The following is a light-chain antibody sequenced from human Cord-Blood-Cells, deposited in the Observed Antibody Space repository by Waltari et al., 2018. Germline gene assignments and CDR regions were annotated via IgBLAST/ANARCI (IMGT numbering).Light chain of an antibody. Sequence: EIVLTQSPATLSLSPGERATLPCRASQGVSSYLAWYQQKPGHAPRLLIYDTSNRATGIPSRFSGSGSGTDFTLTISSLGPEDFAVYYCQQRSNWPLTFGGGTKVEIK. J-gene: IGKJ4*01. V-gene: IGKV3-11*01. CDR3: QQRSNWPLT. CDR1: QGVSSY. CDR2: DTS.